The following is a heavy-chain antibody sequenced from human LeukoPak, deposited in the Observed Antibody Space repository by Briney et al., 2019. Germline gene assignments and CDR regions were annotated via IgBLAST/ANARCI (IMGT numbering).Heavy chain of an antibody. CDR1: GFTFNTYW. Sequence: PGGSLRLSCAASGFTFNTYWMNWFRQAPGKGLEWVGNIDRDGSEINYVASVKGLFTISRDNAKNSLHLQMNSLRAEDTAVYYCATDLDSSSQKRFDSWGQGALVTVSS. CDR3: ATDLDSSSQKRFDS. V-gene: IGHV3-7*01. CDR2: IDRDGSEI. D-gene: IGHD6-13*01. J-gene: IGHJ4*02.